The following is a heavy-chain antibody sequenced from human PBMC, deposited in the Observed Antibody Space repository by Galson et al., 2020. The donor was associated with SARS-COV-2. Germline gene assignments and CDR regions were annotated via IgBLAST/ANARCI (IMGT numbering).Heavy chain of an antibody. CDR1: GYIFRSYW. CDR3: AKGLSYCSSGGCYGVDV. J-gene: IGHJ6*02. CDR2: IYPGDSDT. Sequence: GESLKISCKGSGYIFRSYWIGWVRQMPGKGLEWMGVIYPGDSDTRYSPSFQGQVTISADKSISTAYLQWSSLKASDSAIYYCAKGLSYCSSGGCYGVDVWGQGTTFIVSS. D-gene: IGHD2-15*01. V-gene: IGHV5-51*01.